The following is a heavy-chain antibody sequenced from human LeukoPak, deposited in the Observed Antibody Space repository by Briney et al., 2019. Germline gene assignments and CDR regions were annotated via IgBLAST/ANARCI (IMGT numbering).Heavy chain of an antibody. D-gene: IGHD3-22*01. CDR2: IWYDGSNK. CDR1: GFTFSSYG. J-gene: IGHJ4*02. V-gene: IGHV3-33*06. Sequence: GGSLRLSCAASGFTFSSYGMHWVRQAPGKGLEWVAVIWYDGSNKYYADSVKGRLTISRDNSKNTLYLQMNSLRAEDTALYYCVKAIRPFNSGNYYSCLDYWGQGSLVTVSS. CDR3: VKAIRPFNSGNYYSCLDY.